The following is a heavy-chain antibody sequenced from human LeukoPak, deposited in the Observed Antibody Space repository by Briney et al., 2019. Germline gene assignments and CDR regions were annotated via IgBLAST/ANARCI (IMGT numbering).Heavy chain of an antibody. CDR1: GFTFSSYG. CDR2: IRYDGSNK. V-gene: IGHV3-30*02. D-gene: IGHD3-16*01. CDR3: AKDLLSIAPSPLGY. Sequence: GGSLRLSCAASGFTFSSYGMHWVRQAPGKGLEWVAFIRYDGSNKYYADSVKGRFTISRDNSKNTLYLQMNSLRAEDTAVYYCAKDLLSIAPSPLGYWGQGTLVTVSS. J-gene: IGHJ4*02.